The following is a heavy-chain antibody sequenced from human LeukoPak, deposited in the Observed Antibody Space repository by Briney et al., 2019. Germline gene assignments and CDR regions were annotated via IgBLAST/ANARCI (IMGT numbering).Heavy chain of an antibody. D-gene: IGHD4-23*01. V-gene: IGHV3-11*01. CDR1: GFTFNDYY. J-gene: IGHJ4*02. Sequence: SGGSLRLSCAASGFTFNDYYMSWIRQAPGKGLEWLSYINIGGTNTHYADSVKGRFTISRDNAKKSLYLEMNNLRAEDTAVYYCATDHPILRWSFDYWGQGTLVTVSS. CDR2: INIGGTNT. CDR3: ATDHPILRWSFDY.